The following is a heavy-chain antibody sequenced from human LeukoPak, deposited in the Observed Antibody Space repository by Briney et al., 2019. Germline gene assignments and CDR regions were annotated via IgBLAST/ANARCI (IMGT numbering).Heavy chain of an antibody. CDR2: IYYSGST. CDR1: GGSISSSSYY. J-gene: IGHJ3*02. V-gene: IGHV4-39*01. Sequence: PSETLSLTCTVSGGSISSSSYYWGWIRQPPGKGLEWIGSIYYSGSTYYNPSLKSRVTISVDTSKNQFSLKLSSVTAADTAVYYCARSQTDTADFDIWGQGTMVTVSS. CDR3: ARSQTDTADFDI. D-gene: IGHD5-18*01.